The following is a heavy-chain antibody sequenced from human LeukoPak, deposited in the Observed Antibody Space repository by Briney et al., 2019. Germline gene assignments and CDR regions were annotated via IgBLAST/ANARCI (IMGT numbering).Heavy chain of an antibody. V-gene: IGHV4-34*01. CDR3: ARWWGFDP. J-gene: IGHJ5*02. CDR1: GGSFSGYY. D-gene: IGHD2-15*01. CDR2: INHSGST. Sequence: SETPSLTCAVYGGSFSGYYWSWIRQPPGKGLEWIGEINHSGSTNYNPSLKSRVTISVDTSKNQFFLKMTSLTAADTAVYYCARWWGFDPWGEGTLVTVSS.